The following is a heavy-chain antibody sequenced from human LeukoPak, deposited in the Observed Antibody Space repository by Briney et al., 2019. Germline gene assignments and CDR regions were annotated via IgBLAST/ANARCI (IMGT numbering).Heavy chain of an antibody. CDR2: ISWNSGSI. CDR1: GFTFDDYA. Sequence: PGGSLRLSCAACGFTFDDYAMHLVRQAPGKGLEWVSGISWNSGSIGYADSVKGRFTISRDNAKNSLYLQMNSLRAEDTALYYCAKSTSRNYFDYWGQGTLVTVSS. CDR3: AKSTSRNYFDY. V-gene: IGHV3-9*01. J-gene: IGHJ4*02.